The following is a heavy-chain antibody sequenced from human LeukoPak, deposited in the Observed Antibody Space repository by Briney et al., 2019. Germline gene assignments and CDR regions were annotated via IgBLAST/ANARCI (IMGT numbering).Heavy chain of an antibody. CDR2: INHSGST. CDR1: GASLSTSPYY. V-gene: IGHV4-39*07. D-gene: IGHD5-12*01. CDR3: ARRPRRGYSGYAFDY. J-gene: IGHJ4*02. Sequence: PSETLSLTCSVSGASLSTSPYYWGWIRQPPGKGLEWIGEINHSGSTNYNPSLKSRVTISVGTSKNQFSLKLSSVTAADTAMYYCARRPRRGYSGYAFDYWGQGTLVTVSS.